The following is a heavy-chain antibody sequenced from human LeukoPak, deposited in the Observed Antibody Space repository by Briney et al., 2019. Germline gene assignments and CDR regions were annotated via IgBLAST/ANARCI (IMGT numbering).Heavy chain of an antibody. CDR3: ANPRGRRLREGFDP. V-gene: IGHV1-69*13. CDR1: GGTFSSYA. Sequence: GASVKVSCKASGGTFSSYAISWVRQAPGQGLEWMGGIIPIFGTANYAQKFQGRVTITEDESTSTAYMELSSLRSEDTAVYYCANPRGRRLREGFDPWGQGTLSPSPQ. D-gene: IGHD5-12*01. CDR2: IIPIFGTA. J-gene: IGHJ5*02.